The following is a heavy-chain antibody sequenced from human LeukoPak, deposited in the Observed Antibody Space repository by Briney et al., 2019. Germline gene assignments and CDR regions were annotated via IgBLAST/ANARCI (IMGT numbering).Heavy chain of an antibody. V-gene: IGHV4-59*01. J-gene: IGHJ5*02. CDR3: ARYDYGDCWFDP. CDR1: GGSMNNYY. Sequence: PSETLSLTCTVSGGSMNNYYWSWIRKAPGQGLEWIGYISDSGSTNYNPSLRSRVTISVDTSKNQFSLKLSSVTAADTALYYCARYDYGDCWFDPWGQGTLVTVSS. D-gene: IGHD4-17*01. CDR2: ISDSGST.